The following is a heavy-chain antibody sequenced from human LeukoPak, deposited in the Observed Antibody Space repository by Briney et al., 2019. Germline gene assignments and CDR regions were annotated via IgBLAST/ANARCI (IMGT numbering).Heavy chain of an antibody. V-gene: IGHV4-59*01. CDR1: AGSISSYY. D-gene: IGHD3/OR15-3a*01. Sequence: SETLSLTCTVSAGSISSYYWTWIRQPPGKGLEWIGYIYYSGSTNYNPSLKSRVAISLDTSKNQFSLKLNSVTAADTAIYYCARGRPDFWTNFYTYFLDSWGQGTLVTVSS. CDR2: IYYSGST. CDR3: ARGRPDFWTNFYTYFLDS. J-gene: IGHJ4*02.